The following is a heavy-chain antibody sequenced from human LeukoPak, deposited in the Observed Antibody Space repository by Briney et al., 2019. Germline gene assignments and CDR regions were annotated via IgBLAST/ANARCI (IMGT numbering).Heavy chain of an antibody. CDR3: ARDLAEDGYNYYFDY. J-gene: IGHJ4*02. Sequence: SETLSLTCTVSGGSIDSSSYHWGWIRQPAGKGLEWIGRIYTSGSTNYNPSLKSRVTMSVDTSKNQFSLKLSSVTAADTAVYYCARDLAEDGYNYYFDYWGQGTLVTVSS. CDR1: GGSIDSSSYH. D-gene: IGHD5-24*01. V-gene: IGHV4-4*07. CDR2: IYTSGST.